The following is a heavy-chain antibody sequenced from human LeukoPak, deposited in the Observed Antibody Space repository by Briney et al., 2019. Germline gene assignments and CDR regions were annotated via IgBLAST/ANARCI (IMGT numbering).Heavy chain of an antibody. CDR3: AKANRPGIAVAGSDY. Sequence: QAGGSLRLSCAASGFTFSSYGMHWVRQAPGKGLEWVAFIRYDGSNKYYADSVKGRFTISRDNSKNTLYLQMNSLRAEDTAVYYCAKANRPGIAVAGSDYWGQGTLVTVSS. CDR2: IRYDGSNK. J-gene: IGHJ4*02. CDR1: GFTFSSYG. V-gene: IGHV3-30*02. D-gene: IGHD6-19*01.